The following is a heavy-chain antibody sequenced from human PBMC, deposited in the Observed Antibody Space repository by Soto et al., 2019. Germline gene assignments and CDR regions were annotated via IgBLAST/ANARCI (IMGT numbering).Heavy chain of an antibody. J-gene: IGHJ6*02. D-gene: IGHD6-6*01. CDR1: GYTFTGYY. CDR2: INPNSGGT. V-gene: IGHV1-2*02. Sequence: ASVKVSCKASGYTFTGYYMHWVRQAPGQGLEWMGWINPNSGGTNYAQKFQGRVTMTRDTSISTAYMELSRLRSDDTAVYYCARDGSSSSLDGYFYGMDVCGQGPTVPVCS. CDR3: ARDGSSSSLDGYFYGMDV.